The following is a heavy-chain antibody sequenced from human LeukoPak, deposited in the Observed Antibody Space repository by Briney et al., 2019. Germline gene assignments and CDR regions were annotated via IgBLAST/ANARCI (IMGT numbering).Heavy chain of an antibody. J-gene: IGHJ4*02. D-gene: IGHD1-1*01. Sequence: GGSLRLSCAASGFTVSSNYMSWVRQAPGKGLEWVSVIYSGGNTYYADSVKGRFTIYRDNSKNTLYLQMNSLRAEDTAVYYCARDPTWEHWGQGTLVTVSS. CDR1: GFTVSSNY. CDR3: ARDPTWEH. CDR2: IYSGGNT. V-gene: IGHV3-66*02.